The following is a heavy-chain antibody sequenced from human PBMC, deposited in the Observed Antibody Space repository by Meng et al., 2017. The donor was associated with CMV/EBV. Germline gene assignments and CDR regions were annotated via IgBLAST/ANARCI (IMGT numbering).Heavy chain of an antibody. CDR2: ISSSGSTI. CDR3: ARDIPLARASAAMAPRKIYYGMDV. J-gene: IGHJ6*02. CDR1: GFTFSDYY. Sequence: GGSLRLSCAASGFTFSDYYMSWIRQAPGKGLEWVSYISSSGSTIYYADSVKGRFTISRDNAKNSLYLQMNSLRAEDTAVYYCARDIPLARASAAMAPRKIYYGMDVWGQGTTVTVSS. V-gene: IGHV3-11*01. D-gene: IGHD2-2*01.